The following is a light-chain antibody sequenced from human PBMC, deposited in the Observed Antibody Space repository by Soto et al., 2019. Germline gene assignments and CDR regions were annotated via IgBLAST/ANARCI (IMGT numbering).Light chain of an antibody. Sequence: EIVLTQSPGTLSLSPGERATLSCRASQSVSSSYLAWYQQKPGQAPRLLIYGASSRATGIPDRFSGSASGTDFTLTISRLEPEDFAVYYCQQYCRSPPLTFGGGTKVQIK. V-gene: IGKV3-20*01. CDR1: QSVSSSY. J-gene: IGKJ4*01. CDR3: QQYCRSPPLT. CDR2: GAS.